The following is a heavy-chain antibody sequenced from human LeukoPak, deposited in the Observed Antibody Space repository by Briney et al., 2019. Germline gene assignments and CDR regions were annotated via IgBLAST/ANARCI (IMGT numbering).Heavy chain of an antibody. CDR2: MNPNSGNT. J-gene: IGHJ6*03. D-gene: IGHD6-6*01. V-gene: IGHV1-8*01. CDR3: ARVVAAREGSYYYYYMDV. CDR1: GYTFTSYD. Sequence: GASVKVSCKASGYTFTSYDINWVRQATGQGLEWMGWMNPNSGNTGYAQKFQGRVTMTRNTSISTAYMELSSLRSEDTAVYYCARVVAAREGSYYYYYMDVWGKGTTVTVSS.